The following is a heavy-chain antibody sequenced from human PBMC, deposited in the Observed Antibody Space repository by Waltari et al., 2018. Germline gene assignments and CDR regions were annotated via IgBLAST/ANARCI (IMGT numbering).Heavy chain of an antibody. CDR1: GYSISSGFW. J-gene: IGHJ5*02. D-gene: IGHD3-3*01. CDR2: VSPYYMGTI. V-gene: IGHV4-38-2*02. Sequence: QVQLQESGPGLVKPSETLSLTCNVSGYSISSGFWWGWIRLPPGKGLQWSASVSPYYMGTIQYNPSLGSRATISADTSKNQLSLSLTSVTAADTAVYYCANNEWRQPVSWGQGTVVTVSS. CDR3: ANNEWRQPVS.